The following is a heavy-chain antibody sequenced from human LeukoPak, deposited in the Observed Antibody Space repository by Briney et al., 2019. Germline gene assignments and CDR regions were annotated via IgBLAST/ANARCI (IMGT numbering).Heavy chain of an antibody. D-gene: IGHD6-13*01. Sequence: GASVKVSCKASGYTLTDHYIHWVRQAPGQGLEWMGWINPNSGGTNYAQKFQGRVTMTRDTSISTAYMELSRLRSDDTAVYYCARGEAAGPGDYWGQGTLVTVSS. CDR2: INPNSGGT. V-gene: IGHV1-2*02. CDR1: GYTLTDHY. J-gene: IGHJ4*02. CDR3: ARGEAAGPGDY.